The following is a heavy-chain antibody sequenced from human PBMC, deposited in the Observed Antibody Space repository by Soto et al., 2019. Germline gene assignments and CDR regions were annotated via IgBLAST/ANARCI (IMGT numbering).Heavy chain of an antibody. Sequence: GPGPSAPSETLSLTCTVSGGSISGSYWSWIRQTPGKVLEWIGYIHYSGSTNYNPSLKSRVTMSVDSVKNQFSLELNSVSAADTALYFCAKYRRTDAEGYSFDYWGQGALVTVSS. V-gene: IGHV4-59*01. J-gene: IGHJ4*02. CDR3: AKYRRTDAEGYSFDY. D-gene: IGHD2-15*01. CDR1: GGSISGSY. CDR2: IHYSGST.